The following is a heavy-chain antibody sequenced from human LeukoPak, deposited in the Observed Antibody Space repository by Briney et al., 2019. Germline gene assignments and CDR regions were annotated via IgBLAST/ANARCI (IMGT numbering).Heavy chain of an antibody. CDR3: AKASYYYYNGMDV. J-gene: IGHJ6*02. CDR2: IRYDGSNK. CDR1: GFTFSSYG. Sequence: GGSLRLSCAASGFTFSSYGMHWVRQAPGKGLEWVAFIRYDGSNKYYADSVKGRFTISRDNSKNTLYLQMNSLRAEDTALYHCAKASYYYYNGMDVWGQGTTVTVSS. V-gene: IGHV3-30*02.